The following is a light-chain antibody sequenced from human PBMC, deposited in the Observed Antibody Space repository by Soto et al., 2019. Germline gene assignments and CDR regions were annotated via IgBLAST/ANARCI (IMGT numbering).Light chain of an antibody. Sequence: QSALTQPASVSGSPGQSITISCTGTSSDGGYYNYVSWYQQHPGKAPKLMIYDVRNRPSGVSNRFSGSKSGNTAALTISGLQAEDEADYYCSSYTSGSTYVFGTGTKLTVL. J-gene: IGLJ1*01. CDR2: DVR. CDR3: SSYTSGSTYV. CDR1: SSDGGYYNY. V-gene: IGLV2-14*03.